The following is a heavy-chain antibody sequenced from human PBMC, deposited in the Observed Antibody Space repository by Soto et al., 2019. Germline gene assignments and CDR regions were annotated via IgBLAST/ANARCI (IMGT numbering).Heavy chain of an antibody. Sequence: ASVKVSCKASGYTFTGYYMHWVRQAPGQGLEWMGWINPNCGGTNYAQKFQGRVTMTRDTSISTAYMELSRLRSDDTAVYYCAREGNSGSYYNWFDPWGQGTLVTVSS. CDR2: INPNCGGT. J-gene: IGHJ5*02. V-gene: IGHV1-2*02. D-gene: IGHD1-26*01. CDR1: GYTFTGYY. CDR3: AREGNSGSYYNWFDP.